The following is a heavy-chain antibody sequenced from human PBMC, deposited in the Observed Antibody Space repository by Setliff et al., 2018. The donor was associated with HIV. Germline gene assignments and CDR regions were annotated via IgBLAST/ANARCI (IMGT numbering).Heavy chain of an antibody. CDR2: VKSKSDGGTT. J-gene: IGHJ3*02. Sequence: SLKISCAASGFTFSSAWMSWVRQAPGKGLEWVGRVKSKSDGGTTDYAAPVKGRFTISRDDSKNTLYLQMNSLKTVDTAVYYCTTDFSFARDAFDIWGQGTMVTV. CDR3: TTDFSFARDAFDI. V-gene: IGHV3-15*01. CDR1: GFTFSSAW. D-gene: IGHD3-10*01.